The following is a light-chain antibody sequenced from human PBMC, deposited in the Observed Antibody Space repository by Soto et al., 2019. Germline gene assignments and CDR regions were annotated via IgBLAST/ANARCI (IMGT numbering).Light chain of an antibody. V-gene: IGLV2-8*01. CDR1: SSDVRGYNY. J-gene: IGLJ1*01. CDR3: SSYAGSNTPYV. CDR2: EVN. Sequence: QSVLTQPPSASGSPGQSVTISCTGTSSDVRGYNYVSWYQHHPGNAPKLMIYEVNKRTSGVPDRFSGSKSGNTASLTVSGLQAEDEADYYCSSYAGSNTPYVFGTGTKVTVL.